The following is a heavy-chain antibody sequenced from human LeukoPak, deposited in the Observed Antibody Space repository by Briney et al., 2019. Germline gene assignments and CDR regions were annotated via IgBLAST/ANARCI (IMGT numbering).Heavy chain of an antibody. CDR1: GIILSSYW. CDR3: AREFRSGYNSRWFDY. J-gene: IGHJ5*01. D-gene: IGHD6-19*01. CDR2: IKQDGSEK. Sequence: GGSLRLSCAASGIILSSYWMSWVRQAPGKGLEWVANIKQDGSEKWYVDSVKGRFTISRDNAKNSPYLQMNSLRVEDTAVYYCAREFRSGYNSRWFDYWGQGTLVTVSS. V-gene: IGHV3-7*01.